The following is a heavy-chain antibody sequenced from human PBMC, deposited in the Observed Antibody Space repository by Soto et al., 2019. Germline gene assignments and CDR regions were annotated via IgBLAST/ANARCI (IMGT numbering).Heavy chain of an antibody. CDR3: ARRKYLDY. CDR1: GVTFGDYA. J-gene: IGHJ4*02. V-gene: IGHV3-49*03. Sequence: GGSLRLSCTTSGVTFGDYAMSWFRQAPGKGLEWIGYIRSNTYGGTTEYAASVKGRFTISRDDSKRVAHLQMNSLETEDTAVYFCARRKYLDYWGQGTLVTVS. D-gene: IGHD6-6*01. CDR2: IRSNTYGGTT.